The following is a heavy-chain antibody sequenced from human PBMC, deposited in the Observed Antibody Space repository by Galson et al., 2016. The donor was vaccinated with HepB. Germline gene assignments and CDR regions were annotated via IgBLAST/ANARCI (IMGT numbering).Heavy chain of an antibody. V-gene: IGHV1-3*01. D-gene: IGHD1-14*01. CDR2: INAANGKT. CDR1: GYIFANYT. J-gene: IGHJ4*02. Sequence: SVKVSCKASGYIFANYTLHWVRQAPGQSLEWMGWINAANGKTRYSQEFQGRLTITRDSSTSTAYMELSSLRSEDTAVYFCARKGPGPFDYWGQGTLVTVSS. CDR3: ARKGPGPFDY.